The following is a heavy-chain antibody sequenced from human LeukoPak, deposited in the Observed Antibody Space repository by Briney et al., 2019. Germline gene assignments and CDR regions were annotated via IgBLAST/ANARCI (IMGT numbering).Heavy chain of an antibody. CDR3: ARGGGRDSGRENDY. CDR1: GYTFTRYG. V-gene: IGHV1-18*01. D-gene: IGHD1-26*01. Sequence: ALVKVSCKASGYTFTRYGVSWVRQAPGQGLEWVGWVSGYNHNTNYAHKLQGRVTMTTDTSTSTAYMELRSLTSDDTAMYYCARGGGRDSGRENDYWGQGTLVTVSS. CDR2: VSGYNHNT. J-gene: IGHJ4*02.